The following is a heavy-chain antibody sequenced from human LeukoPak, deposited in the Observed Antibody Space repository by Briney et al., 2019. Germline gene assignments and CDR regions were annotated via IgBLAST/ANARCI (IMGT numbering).Heavy chain of an antibody. CDR1: GLTFTNFE. Sequence: GGSLRLTCAASGLTFTNFEMNWVRQAPGKGLEWVSSISRSATTIYYADSVKGRFTISRDNAKNSLYLQMNSLRAEDTAVYFCARVGALSSSWLLYWGQGTLVTVSS. J-gene: IGHJ4*02. CDR3: ARVGALSSSWLLY. CDR2: ISRSATTI. D-gene: IGHD6-13*01. V-gene: IGHV3-48*03.